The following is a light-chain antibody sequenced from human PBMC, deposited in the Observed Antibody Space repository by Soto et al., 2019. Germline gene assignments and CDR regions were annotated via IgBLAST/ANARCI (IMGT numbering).Light chain of an antibody. CDR2: LGS. J-gene: IGKJ2*01. V-gene: IGKV2-28*01. CDR1: QSLLHSNGYNY. Sequence: DIVMTQSPLSLPVTPGEPASISCRSSQSLLHSNGYNYLDWYLQKPGQSPQLLIYLGSNRASGVPDRFSGSGSGTDFTLKISRVEAADVGVYYCMPALQTPRTFGQGTKLEIK. CDR3: MPALQTPRT.